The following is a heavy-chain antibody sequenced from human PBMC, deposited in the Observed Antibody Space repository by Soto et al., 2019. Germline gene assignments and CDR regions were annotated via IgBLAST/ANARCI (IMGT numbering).Heavy chain of an antibody. J-gene: IGHJ4*02. CDR1: GYTFTSYG. V-gene: IGHV1-18*01. D-gene: IGHD3-10*01. CDR2: ISAYNGNT. CDR3: AREGMVRGVRKTTPFDY. Sequence: EASVKVSCKASGYTFTSYGISWVRQAPGQGLEWMGWISAYNGNTNYAQKLQGRVTMTTDTSTSTAYMELRSLRSDDTAVYYCAREGMVRGVRKTTPFDYWGQGTLVTVS.